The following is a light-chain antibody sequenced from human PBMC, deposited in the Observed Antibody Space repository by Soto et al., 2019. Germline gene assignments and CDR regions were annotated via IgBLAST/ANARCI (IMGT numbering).Light chain of an antibody. J-gene: IGKJ1*01. CDR1: QSINSW. Sequence: DIQMTRSPSTLSASVGDRVTITCRASQSINSWLAWYQQKPGKAPQILIYDASTLKSGVPSRFSASGSGTEFTLIISSLQPDDFAPYYCQQYTSYSWTFGQGPRWKS. CDR2: DAS. CDR3: QQYTSYSWT. V-gene: IGKV1-5*01.